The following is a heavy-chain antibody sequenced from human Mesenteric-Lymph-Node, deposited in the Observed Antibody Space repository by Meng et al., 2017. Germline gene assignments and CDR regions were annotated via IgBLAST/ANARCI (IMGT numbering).Heavy chain of an antibody. CDR1: GGTSSSYA. V-gene: IGHV1-69*01. J-gene: IGHJ4*02. Sequence: HVRWVVAGAEVRNAGSSVKHACKAYGGTSSSYAIGWGRQAPGQGLEWMGGIIPIFGTANYAQKFQGRVTITADESTSTAYMELSSLRSEDTAVYYCARVEVGITSGDYWGQGTLVTVSS. CDR3: ARVEVGITSGDY. CDR2: IIPIFGTA. D-gene: IGHD1-26*01.